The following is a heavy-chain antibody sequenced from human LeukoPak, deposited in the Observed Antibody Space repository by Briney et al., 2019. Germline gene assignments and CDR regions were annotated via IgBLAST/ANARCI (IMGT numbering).Heavy chain of an antibody. D-gene: IGHD1-1*01. CDR3: ARTTSHGYNWFDP. Sequence: SETLSLTCAVSGGSISSGGYSWSWIRQPPGKGLEWIGYIYYSGSTYYNPSLKSRVTISVDTSKNQFSLKLSSVTAADTAVYYCARTTSHGYNWFDPWGQGTLVTVSS. CDR1: GGSISSGGYS. J-gene: IGHJ5*02. CDR2: IYYSGST. V-gene: IGHV4-30-4*07.